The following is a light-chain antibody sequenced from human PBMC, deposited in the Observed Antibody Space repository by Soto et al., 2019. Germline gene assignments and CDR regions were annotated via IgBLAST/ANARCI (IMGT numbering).Light chain of an antibody. CDR2: GAS. CDR3: EQYNNWPHA. Sequence: IVLTQSPGTLSLSPGESATLSFRASQSVSNNYLAWYQHKPGQAPRLLIYGASTRATAIPARFSGSGSGTEFTLTISSLQSEDFAVYYCEQYNNWPHAFGGGTKVDIK. J-gene: IGKJ4*01. CDR1: QSVSNN. V-gene: IGKV3-15*01.